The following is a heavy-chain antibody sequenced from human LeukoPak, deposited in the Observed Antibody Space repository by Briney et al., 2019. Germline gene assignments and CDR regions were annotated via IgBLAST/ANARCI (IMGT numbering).Heavy chain of an antibody. D-gene: IGHD2-2*01. V-gene: IGHV1-69*04. J-gene: IGHJ4*02. CDR2: IIPILGIA. Sequence: SVKVSCKASGGTFSSYAISWVRQAPGQGLEWMGRIIPILGIANYAQKFQGRVTITADKSTSTAYMELSSLRSEDTAVYYCARGTPSQWVDYWGQGTLVTVSS. CDR1: GGTFSSYA. CDR3: ARGTPSQWVDY.